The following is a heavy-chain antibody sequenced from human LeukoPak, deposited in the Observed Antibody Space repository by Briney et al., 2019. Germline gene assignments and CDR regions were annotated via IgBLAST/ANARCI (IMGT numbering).Heavy chain of an antibody. D-gene: IGHD3-9*01. Sequence: ASVKVSRKASGYTFTSYGISWVRQAPGQGLEWMGWISAYNGNTNYAQKLQGRVTMTTDTSTSTAYMKLRSLRSDDTAVYYCAREPKRYFDWLLSDAFDIWGQGTMVTVSS. CDR3: AREPKRYFDWLLSDAFDI. CDR2: ISAYNGNT. CDR1: GYTFTSYG. V-gene: IGHV1-18*01. J-gene: IGHJ3*02.